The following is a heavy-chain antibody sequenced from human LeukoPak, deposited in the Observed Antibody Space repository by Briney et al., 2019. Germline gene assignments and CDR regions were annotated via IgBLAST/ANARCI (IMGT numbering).Heavy chain of an antibody. D-gene: IGHD2-15*01. CDR3: ARGRVVAGTHYWFFDL. V-gene: IGHV3-23*01. Sequence: GGSLRLSCAASGFTFSGSAMSWVRQAPGEGLEWVSAISPGGSDTYYADSLRGRFTISRDNSKKTLSLQMNSLRAEDSAVYYCARGRVVAGTHYWFFDLWGRGTLVTVSS. J-gene: IGHJ2*01. CDR2: ISPGGSDT. CDR1: GFTFSGSA.